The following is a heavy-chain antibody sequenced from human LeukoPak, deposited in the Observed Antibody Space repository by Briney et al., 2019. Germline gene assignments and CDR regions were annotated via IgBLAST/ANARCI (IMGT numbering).Heavy chain of an antibody. CDR3: ARREPHGDYGGKIRYYYYMDV. V-gene: IGHV4-4*07. D-gene: IGHD4-23*01. CDR1: GGSITNYY. Sequence: SETLSLTCTVSGGSITNYYWSWIRQSAGKGLEWIGRINTSGDTSYNPSIRSRVTMSVDTSKNQFSLKLSSVTAADTAMYYCARREPHGDYGGKIRYYYYMDVWGKGTTITISS. CDR2: INTSGDT. J-gene: IGHJ6*03.